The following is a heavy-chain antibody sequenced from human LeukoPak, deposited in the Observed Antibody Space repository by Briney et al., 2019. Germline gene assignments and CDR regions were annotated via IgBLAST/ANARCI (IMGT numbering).Heavy chain of an antibody. Sequence: ASVKVSCKASGYTFTSYYMHWVRQAPGQGLEWMGIINPSGGSTSYAQKFQGRATMTRDTSTSTVYMELSSLRSEDTAVYYCARARLGQWPRYEENWFDPWGQGTLVTVSS. V-gene: IGHV1-46*01. D-gene: IGHD6-19*01. CDR2: INPSGGST. J-gene: IGHJ5*02. CDR3: ARARLGQWPRYEENWFDP. CDR1: GYTFTSYY.